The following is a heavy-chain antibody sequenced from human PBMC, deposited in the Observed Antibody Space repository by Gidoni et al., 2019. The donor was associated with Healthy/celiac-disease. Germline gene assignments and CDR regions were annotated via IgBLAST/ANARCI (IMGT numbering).Heavy chain of an antibody. CDR3: ARIIAIEDAFDI. Sequence: QVTLCESGPALVKPTQTLTLTSTFSRLPLSTSGMCVSRIRQPPGQALEWLALIDWDDDKYYSTSLKTRLTISKDTSKTQVVLTMTNVDPVDTATYYCARIIAIEDAFDIWSQGTMVTVSS. CDR1: RLPLSTSGMC. V-gene: IGHV2-70*01. D-gene: IGHD3-22*01. CDR2: IDWDDDK. J-gene: IGHJ3*02.